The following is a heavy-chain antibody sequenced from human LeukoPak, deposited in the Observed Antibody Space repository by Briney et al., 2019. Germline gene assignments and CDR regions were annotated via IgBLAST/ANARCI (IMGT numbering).Heavy chain of an antibody. Sequence: PGGSLRLSCAASGFTFSSYSMNWVRQAPGKGLEWVSYISSSSSTIYYADSVKGRFTISRDNAKNSLYLQMNSLRAEDTAVYYCARGSDGYRSPFDYWGQGTLVTVSS. CDR1: GFTFSSYS. D-gene: IGHD5-24*01. CDR3: ARGSDGYRSPFDY. CDR2: ISSSSSTI. V-gene: IGHV3-48*04. J-gene: IGHJ4*02.